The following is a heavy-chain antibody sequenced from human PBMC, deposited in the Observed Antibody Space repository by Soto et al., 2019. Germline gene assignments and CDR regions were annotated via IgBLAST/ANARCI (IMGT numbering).Heavy chain of an antibody. D-gene: IGHD3-16*01. J-gene: IGHJ6*03. V-gene: IGHV3-23*01. CDR2: ISGSGGST. CDR1: GFTFSSYA. Sequence: PGXSLRLSCAASGFTFSSYAISWVLQAPGKGLEWVSAISGSGGSTYYADSVKGRFTISRDNSKNTLYLQMNSLRAEETAVYYCAKVLGGSLTYYYYYMDVWGKGTTVTAP. CDR3: AKVLGGSLTYYYYYMDV.